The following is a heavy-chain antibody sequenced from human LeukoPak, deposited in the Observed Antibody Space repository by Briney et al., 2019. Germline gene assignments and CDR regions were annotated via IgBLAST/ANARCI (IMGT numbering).Heavy chain of an antibody. CDR3: ARDHYYDSSGAWQNAFDI. J-gene: IGHJ3*02. V-gene: IGHV4-39*02. CDR2: IYYSGST. CDR1: GGSISSSSYY. Sequence: SETLSLTCTVSGGSISSSSYYWGWIRQPPGKGLEWIGSIYYSGSTYYNPSLKSRVTISVDTSKNQFSLKLSSVTAADTAVYYCARDHYYDSSGAWQNAFDIWGQGTMVTVSS. D-gene: IGHD3-22*01.